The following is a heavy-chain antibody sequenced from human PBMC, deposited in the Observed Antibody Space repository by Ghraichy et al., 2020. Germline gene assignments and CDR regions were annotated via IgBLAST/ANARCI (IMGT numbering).Heavy chain of an antibody. V-gene: IGHV3-23*01. CDR1: GFTFSDYA. Sequence: GGSLRLSCAASGFTFSDYAMIWVRQAPGKGLEYIARLSGSGESTFYVDSVNGRFTVSRDNSKNTLYLQMRRLRAEDTAMYFCAKSDCGSHGCKLMDFWGQGTLVFASS. CDR3: AKSDCGSHGCKLMDF. J-gene: IGHJ4*02. D-gene: IGHD2-21*02. CDR2: LSGSGEST.